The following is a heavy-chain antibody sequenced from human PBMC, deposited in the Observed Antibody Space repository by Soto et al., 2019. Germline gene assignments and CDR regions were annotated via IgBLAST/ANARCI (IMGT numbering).Heavy chain of an antibody. J-gene: IGHJ4*02. CDR2: IIPIFGTP. D-gene: IGHD2-15*01. Sequence: PGASVKVSCKASGGTFSSFAISWVRQAPGQGLEWMGGIIPIFGTPNYAQKLQGRVSITADESTSTAYMELSSLSSDDTAVYYCATEFSVVGAPGGLGFDCWGQGTLVTISS. V-gene: IGHV1-69*13. CDR3: ATEFSVVGAPGGLGFDC. CDR1: GGTFSSFA.